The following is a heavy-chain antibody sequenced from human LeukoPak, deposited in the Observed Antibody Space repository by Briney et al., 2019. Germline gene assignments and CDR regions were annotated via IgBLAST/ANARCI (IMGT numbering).Heavy chain of an antibody. CDR1: GYTFTSYD. J-gene: IGHJ6*02. D-gene: IGHD3-3*01. Sequence: ASVKVSCKASGYTFTSYDINWVRQAPGQGLEWMGWMNPNSGNTGYAQKFQGRVTMTRNTSISTAYMELSSLRSEDTAVYYCARGPPLLRFLEWFPYYYGMDVWGQGTTVTVSS. CDR2: MNPNSGNT. V-gene: IGHV1-8*01. CDR3: ARGPPLLRFLEWFPYYYGMDV.